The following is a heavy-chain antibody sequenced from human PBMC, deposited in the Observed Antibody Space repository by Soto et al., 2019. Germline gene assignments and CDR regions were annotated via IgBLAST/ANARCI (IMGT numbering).Heavy chain of an antibody. CDR1: GYTFINYG. J-gene: IGHJ5*02. Sequence: QVQLVQSGAEVKKPGASVKVSCKASGYTFINYGINWVRQATGQGLAWMGWITPYNGKTNYTQKLRGKVTMTTDKSTSTAYMELRSLRSDDTAVYYCARGWVGSGYDPWGQGTLVTVSS. D-gene: IGHD5-12*01. CDR2: ITPYNGKT. V-gene: IGHV1-18*01. CDR3: ARGWVGSGYDP.